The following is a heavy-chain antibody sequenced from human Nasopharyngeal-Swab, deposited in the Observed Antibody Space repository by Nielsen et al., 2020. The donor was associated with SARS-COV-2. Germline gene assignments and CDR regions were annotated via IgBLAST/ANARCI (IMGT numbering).Heavy chain of an antibody. CDR2: IYPGDSDT. Sequence: GGSLRLSCKGSGYRFSTYWINWVRQMPGKGLERMGIIYPGDSDTRYSPSFQGQVSISVDKSITTAYLQWNSLKASDTATYFCAIDYGSGTYGLDVWGQGTRVTVSS. V-gene: IGHV5-51*01. CDR1: GYRFSTYW. J-gene: IGHJ6*02. CDR3: AIDYGSGTYGLDV. D-gene: IGHD3-10*01.